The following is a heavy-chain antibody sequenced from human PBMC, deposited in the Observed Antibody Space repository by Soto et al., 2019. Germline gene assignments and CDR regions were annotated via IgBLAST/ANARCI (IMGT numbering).Heavy chain of an antibody. J-gene: IGHJ4*02. CDR2: ISGSGGST. Sequence: EVQLLESGGGLVQPGGSLRLSCAASGFTFSSYAMSWVRQAPGKGLEWVSAISGSGGSTYYADSVKGRFTISRDNSKNTLYLQMNSLRAEGTAVYYCAKGRGFGERIYAFDYWGQGTLVTVSS. CDR1: GFTFSSYA. CDR3: AKGRGFGERIYAFDY. D-gene: IGHD3-10*01. V-gene: IGHV3-23*01.